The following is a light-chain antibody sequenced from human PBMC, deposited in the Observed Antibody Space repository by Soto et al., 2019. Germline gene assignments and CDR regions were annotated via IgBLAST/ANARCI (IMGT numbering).Light chain of an antibody. V-gene: IGLV2-14*01. Sequence: QSVLTQPASVSGSPGQSITISCTGTSSDVGGYNYVSWYQQHPGKAPKLIIYEVTNRPSGVSNRFSGSKSGNTASLTISGLQAEDEADYYCHSYTTTSSWVFGGGTKLTVL. CDR1: SSDVGGYNY. CDR3: HSYTTTSSWV. CDR2: EVT. J-gene: IGLJ3*02.